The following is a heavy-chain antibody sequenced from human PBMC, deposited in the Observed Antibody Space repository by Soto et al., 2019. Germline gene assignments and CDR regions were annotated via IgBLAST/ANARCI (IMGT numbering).Heavy chain of an antibody. CDR2: IIPIFGTA. J-gene: IGHJ6*02. V-gene: IGHV1-69*13. Sequence: GASVKVSCKASGGTFSSYAISWVRQAPGQGLEWMGGIIPIFGTANYAQKFQGRVTITADESTSTAYMELSSLRSEDTAVYYCARAVVVILNYYGMDVWGQGTTVTVSS. CDR3: ARAVVVILNYYGMDV. D-gene: IGHD3-22*01. CDR1: GGTFSSYA.